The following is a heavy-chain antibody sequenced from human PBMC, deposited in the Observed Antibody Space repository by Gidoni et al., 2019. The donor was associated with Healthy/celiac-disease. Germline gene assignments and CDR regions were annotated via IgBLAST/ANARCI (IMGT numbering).Heavy chain of an antibody. Sequence: QVQLVESGGGVVQPGRSLRLSCAASGFTFRSYGMHWVRQAPGKGLEWVAVISYDGSNKYYADSVKGRFTISRDNSKNTMYLQMNSLRAEDTAVYDCAKDRAAAGQGAFDIWGQGTMVTVSS. CDR1: GFTFRSYG. CDR3: AKDRAAAGQGAFDI. V-gene: IGHV3-30*18. D-gene: IGHD6-13*01. J-gene: IGHJ3*02. CDR2: ISYDGSNK.